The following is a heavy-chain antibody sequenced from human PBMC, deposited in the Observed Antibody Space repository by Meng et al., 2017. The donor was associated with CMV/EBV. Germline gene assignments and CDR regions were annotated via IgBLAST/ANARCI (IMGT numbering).Heavy chain of an antibody. V-gene: IGHV1-2*02. J-gene: IGHJ5*02. D-gene: IGHD4-11*01. CDR3: ARGPLGEYSNYDAP. CDR1: GYTFTGEY. Sequence: GAGLRKPGASVKVSCKASGYTFTGEYRHWLRQAPGQGLEWMGWINPNSGGTNYAQKFQGRVTMTRDTSISTAYMELSRLRSDDTAVYYCARGPLGEYSNYDAPWGQGTLVTVSS. CDR2: INPNSGGT.